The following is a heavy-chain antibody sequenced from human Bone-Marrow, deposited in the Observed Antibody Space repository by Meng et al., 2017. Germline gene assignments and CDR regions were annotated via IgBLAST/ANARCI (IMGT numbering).Heavy chain of an antibody. CDR1: GLRFTDAW. CDR2: IKRNRDGGTI. J-gene: IGHJ4*02. Sequence: GESLKISCVASGLRFTDAWMSWVRQAPGKGLEWVSRIKRNRDGGTIDYAARVKGRFTISRDESKNTLYLQMDSLITEDTAVYFCATGAAAADHWGPGTLVTVSS. V-gene: IGHV3-15*01. D-gene: IGHD6-13*01. CDR3: ATGAAAADH.